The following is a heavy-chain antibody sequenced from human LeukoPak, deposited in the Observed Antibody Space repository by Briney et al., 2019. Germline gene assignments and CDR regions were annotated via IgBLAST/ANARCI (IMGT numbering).Heavy chain of an antibody. J-gene: IGHJ6*03. CDR3: ATLLPMDV. Sequence: PGGSLRLSCAASEFTFSKYWMSWVRQAPGNGLQWLAHIKEDGSEKYYVDSVKGRFIISRDNAKNSLYLEMNSLRGEDTAVYYCATLLPMDVWGTGTTVTVSS. D-gene: IGHD2-21*01. CDR2: IKEDGSEK. V-gene: IGHV3-7*01. CDR1: EFTFSKYW.